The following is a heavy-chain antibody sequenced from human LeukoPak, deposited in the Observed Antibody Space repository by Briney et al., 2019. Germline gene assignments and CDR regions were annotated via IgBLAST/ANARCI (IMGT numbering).Heavy chain of an antibody. CDR2: IYYSGST. CDR1: GGSISSYY. D-gene: IGHD3-22*01. J-gene: IGHJ4*02. CDR3: ARADSSGDAFDY. Sequence: SETLSLTCTVSGGSISSYYWSWIRQPPGKGLEWIGYIYYSGSTNYNPSLKSRVTISVDTSKNQFSLKLSSVTAADTAVYYCARADSSGDAFDYWGQGTLVTVSS. V-gene: IGHV4-59*01.